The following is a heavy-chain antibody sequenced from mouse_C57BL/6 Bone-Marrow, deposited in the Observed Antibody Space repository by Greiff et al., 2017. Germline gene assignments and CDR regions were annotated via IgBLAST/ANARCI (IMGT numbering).Heavy chain of an antibody. Sequence: EVQLVESGGDLVKPGGSLKLSCAASGFTFSSYGMSWVRQTPDKRLEWVANISSGGSYTYYPDSVKGRFTISRDNAKNTLYLHMSSLKSEDTAMYYCARMMVAWFVYWGQGTLVTVSA. V-gene: IGHV5-6*01. CDR2: ISSGGSYT. J-gene: IGHJ3*01. D-gene: IGHD2-3*01. CDR1: GFTFSSYG. CDR3: ARMMVAWFVY.